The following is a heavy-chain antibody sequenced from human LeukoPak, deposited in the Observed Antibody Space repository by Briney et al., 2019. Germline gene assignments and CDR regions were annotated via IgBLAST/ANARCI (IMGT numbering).Heavy chain of an antibody. CDR1: GFTFNKYA. V-gene: IGHV3-23*01. D-gene: IGHD2-2*01. Sequence: GGSLRLSCAASGFTFNKYAMSWVRQAPGKGLEWVSSLSGSSGDTYYAESVKGRFTISRDNSKNTVYLEMNSLRAEDTAVYYCAKDPYGTRYFDYWGQGTLVTVSS. CDR2: LSGSSGDT. J-gene: IGHJ4*02. CDR3: AKDPYGTRYFDY.